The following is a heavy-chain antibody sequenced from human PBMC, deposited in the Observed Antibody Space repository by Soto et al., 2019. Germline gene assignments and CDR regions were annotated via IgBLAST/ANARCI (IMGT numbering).Heavy chain of an antibody. Sequence: EVQLVESGGGLVQPGGSLRLSCAASGFTFSDHYMEWVRQAPGKGLEWVGRIRHKADSYTTEYAASVKGRFTISRDDSQNSLYLQRDNLKPDDTAVYYCARLWDRWFDSEGQGTLVTVSS. CDR2: IRHKADSYTT. J-gene: IGHJ5*01. CDR1: GFTFSDHY. D-gene: IGHD1-26*01. CDR3: ARLWDRWFDS. V-gene: IGHV3-72*01.